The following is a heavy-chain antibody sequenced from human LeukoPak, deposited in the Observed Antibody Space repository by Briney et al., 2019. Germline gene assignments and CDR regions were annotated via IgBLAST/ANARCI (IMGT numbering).Heavy chain of an antibody. Sequence: PSQTLSLTCTVSGGSISSGGYYWSWIRQHPGKTLEWIGYIYYSGGTYYSPSLKSRVSIAMDTSKNQFSLKLSSVTAADTAVYYCARNELQQHVDHWGQGTLVTVSS. CDR3: ARNELQQHVDH. D-gene: IGHD1/OR15-1a*01. CDR1: GGSISSGGYY. J-gene: IGHJ4*02. CDR2: IYYSGGT. V-gene: IGHV4-31*03.